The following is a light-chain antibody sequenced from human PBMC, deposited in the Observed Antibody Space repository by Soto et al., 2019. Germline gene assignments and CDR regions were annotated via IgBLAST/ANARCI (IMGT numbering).Light chain of an antibody. J-gene: IGLJ2*01. CDR2: EVS. CDR3: ASYTSSSTSVI. V-gene: IGLV2-14*01. Sequence: QSALTQPASVSGSPGQSITISCTGTSSDVGGYKYVSWYQQHPDKAPKLIIFEVSNRPSGISSRFSGSKSGNTASLTISGLQAEDEADYYCASYTSSSTSVIFGRGTQLT. CDR1: SSDVGGYKY.